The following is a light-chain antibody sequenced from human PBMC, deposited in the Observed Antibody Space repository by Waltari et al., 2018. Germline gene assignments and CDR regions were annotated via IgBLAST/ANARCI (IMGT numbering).Light chain of an antibody. CDR2: EVT. Sequence: QSGLAQPASASRPPRQPITTTCPGVSRDVGNYNLVSRYQQRPGKAPRLLIYEVTKRAPGTSDRFSASKSGNTASLSISGLQAQEDEADYYCCSYVGLGTYVFGTGTKVTV. V-gene: IGLV2-23*02. J-gene: IGLJ1*01. CDR3: CSYVGLGTYV. CDR1: SRDVGNYNL.